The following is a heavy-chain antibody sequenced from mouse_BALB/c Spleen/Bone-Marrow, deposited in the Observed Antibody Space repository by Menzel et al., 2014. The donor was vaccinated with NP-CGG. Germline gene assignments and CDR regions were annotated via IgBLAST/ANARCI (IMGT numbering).Heavy chain of an antibody. CDR1: GFNIEDSY. CDR3: ARNYGSSLDY. V-gene: IGHV14-3*02. D-gene: IGHD1-1*01. Sequence: EVQLVASGAEIVKPGASDKSSCTTSGFNIEDSYIYWMKQRPEQGLEWIGRIDPANGNTRYDPKFQGKATITVDTSSATAYLQLSSLTSEDTAVYYCARNYGSSLDYWGQGTTLTVSS. CDR2: IDPANGNT. J-gene: IGHJ2*01.